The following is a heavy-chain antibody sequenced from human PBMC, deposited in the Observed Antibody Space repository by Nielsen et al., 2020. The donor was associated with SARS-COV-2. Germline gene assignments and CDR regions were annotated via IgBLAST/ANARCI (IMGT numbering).Heavy chain of an antibody. V-gene: IGHV3-49*03. CDR2: IRSKAYGGTT. CDR1: GFTFGDYA. CDR3: TRDRAAGTRIDY. J-gene: IGHJ4*02. D-gene: IGHD6-13*01. Sequence: GESLKISCTASGFTFGDYAMSWFRQAPGKGLEWVGFIRSKAYGGTTEYAVSVKGRFTISRDDSKSIAYLQMNSLKTEDTAVYYCTRDRAAGTRIDYWGQGTLVTVS.